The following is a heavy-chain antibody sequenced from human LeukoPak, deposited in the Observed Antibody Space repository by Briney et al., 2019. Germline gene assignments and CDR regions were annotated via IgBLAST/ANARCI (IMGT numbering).Heavy chain of an antibody. V-gene: IGHV4-39*07. CDR3: ARDSYIVATIPFDY. D-gene: IGHD5-12*01. CDR2: IYYSGST. J-gene: IGHJ4*02. Sequence: SETLSLTCTVSGGSISSSSYYWGWIRQPPGKGLEWIGSIYYSGSTYYNPSLKSRVTISVDTSKNQFSLKLSSVTAADTAVYYCARDSYIVATIPFDYWGQGTLVTVSS. CDR1: GGSISSSSYY.